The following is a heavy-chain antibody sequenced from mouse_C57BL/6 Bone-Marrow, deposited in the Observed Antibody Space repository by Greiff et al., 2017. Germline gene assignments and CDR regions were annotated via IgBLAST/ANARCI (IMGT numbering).Heavy chain of an antibody. CDR1: GYTFTEYT. J-gene: IGHJ4*01. Sequence: VKLMESGAELVKPGASVKLSCKASGYTFTEYTIHWVKQRSGQGLEWIGWFYPGRGSIKYNEKFKDKATLTADKSSSAVYMELSRLTSEESAVYFCARHEDYLYAMDYWGQGTSVTVSS. CDR2: FYPGRGSI. V-gene: IGHV1-62-2*01. CDR3: ARHEDYLYAMDY. D-gene: IGHD1-1*01.